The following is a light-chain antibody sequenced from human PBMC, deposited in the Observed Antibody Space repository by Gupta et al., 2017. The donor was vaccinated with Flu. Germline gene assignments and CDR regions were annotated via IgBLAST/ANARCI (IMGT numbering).Light chain of an antibody. CDR1: SSDVGGYNY. CDR2: EVT. J-gene: IGLJ3*02. V-gene: IGLV2-14*01. CDR3: SSYTSSGTWV. Sequence: QSALTQPASVSGSPGQSITISCTGTSSDVGGYNYVSWYQQHPGKAPKRMIYEVTNRPSGVSNRFSGSKSGDTASLTISGLQAEDEADYHCSSYTSSGTWVFGGGTKLTGL.